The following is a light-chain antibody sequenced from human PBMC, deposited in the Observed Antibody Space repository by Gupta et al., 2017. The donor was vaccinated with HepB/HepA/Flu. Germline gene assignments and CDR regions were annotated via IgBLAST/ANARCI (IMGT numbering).Light chain of an antibody. J-gene: IGLJ3*02. CDR3: CSYGGSSTLSGV. CDR1: SSDVGNYNL. CDR2: EVN. Sequence: QSALTQPASVSGSPRQAITISCTGTSSDVGNYNLVSWYQHHPGKAPKLIIYEVNKRPSGVSNRFSGSKSGNTASLTISGLQAEDEADYYCCSYGGSSTLSGVLGGGTKLNVL. V-gene: IGLV2-23*02.